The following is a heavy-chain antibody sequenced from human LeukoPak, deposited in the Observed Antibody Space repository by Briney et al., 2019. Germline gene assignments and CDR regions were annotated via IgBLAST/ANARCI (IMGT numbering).Heavy chain of an antibody. Sequence: GGSLRLSCAASGFTFSDYYMTRIRQAPGKGLEWVSYISNSGSTIYYADSVKGRFTISRDNGKNSLYLQMNSLRAEDTAVYYCAREHTSGTYYIDYWGQGTLVTVSS. D-gene: IGHD1-26*01. J-gene: IGHJ4*02. CDR1: GFTFSDYY. CDR3: AREHTSGTYYIDY. V-gene: IGHV3-11*01. CDR2: ISNSGSTI.